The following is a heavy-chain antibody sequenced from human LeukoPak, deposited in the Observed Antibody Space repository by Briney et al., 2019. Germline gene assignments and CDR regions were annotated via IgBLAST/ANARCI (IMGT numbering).Heavy chain of an antibody. CDR2: ISAYNGNT. J-gene: IGHJ4*02. Sequence: AASVKVSCKASGGTFSSYAISWVRQAPGQGLEWMGWISAYNGNTNYAQKLQGRVTMTTDTSTSTAYMELRSLRSDDTAVYYCARSSIALDYWGQGTLVTVSS. CDR1: GGTFSSYA. D-gene: IGHD6-6*01. CDR3: ARSSIALDY. V-gene: IGHV1-18*01.